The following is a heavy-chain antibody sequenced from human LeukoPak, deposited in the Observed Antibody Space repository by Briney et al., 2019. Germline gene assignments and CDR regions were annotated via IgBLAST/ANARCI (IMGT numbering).Heavy chain of an antibody. D-gene: IGHD2-8*01. CDR2: INPSGGST. Sequence: GASVKVSCKASGYTFTSYYMHWVRQAPGQGLEWMGIINPSGGSTSYAQKFQGRVTMTRDMSTSTVYMELSSLRSEDTAVYYCAREDSGLRGYCTNGVCLNISNYWGQGTLVTVSS. CDR1: GYTFTSYY. V-gene: IGHV1-46*01. J-gene: IGHJ4*02. CDR3: AREDSGLRGYCTNGVCLNISNY.